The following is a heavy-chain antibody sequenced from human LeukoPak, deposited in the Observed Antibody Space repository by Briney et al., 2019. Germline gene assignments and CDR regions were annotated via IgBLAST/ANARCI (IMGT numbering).Heavy chain of an antibody. D-gene: IGHD3-22*01. CDR1: GFTFSRGA. V-gene: IGHV3-23*01. CDR2: IGGSDGKT. J-gene: IGHJ4*02. CDR3: VKDANYFDSGSYMVPFDS. Sequence: GGSLRLSCAASGFTFSRGAMGWVRQIPGKGLEWVACIGGSDGKTYYADPVKGRFNISRDNSKNSLYLQLNSLRSDDTAIYYCVKDANYFDSGSYMVPFDSWGQGTLVTVSS.